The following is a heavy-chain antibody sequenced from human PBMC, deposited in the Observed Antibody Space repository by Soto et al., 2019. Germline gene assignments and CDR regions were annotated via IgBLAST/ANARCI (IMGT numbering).Heavy chain of an antibody. CDR2: ISAYNGKT. Sequence: ASVKVSCKPSGYTFTSYGIGWVRQAPGQGLEWMGWISAYNGKTYYAQKLQGRVTMTTDTSTSTADMELRSLRSDDTAMYYCARDRVTARGYEFEYWGQGTLVTVSS. V-gene: IGHV1-18*01. CDR3: ARDRVTARGYEFEY. J-gene: IGHJ4*02. D-gene: IGHD5-12*01. CDR1: GYTFTSYG.